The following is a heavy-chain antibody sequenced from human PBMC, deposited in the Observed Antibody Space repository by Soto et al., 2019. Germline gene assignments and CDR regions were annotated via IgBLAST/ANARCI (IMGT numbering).Heavy chain of an antibody. CDR3: ARDGYDGSGSPYPAY. V-gene: IGHV4-59*01. J-gene: IGHJ4*02. CDR1: GGSMSEYF. D-gene: IGHD3-10*01. CDR2: IYYLGST. Sequence: SETLSLTCSVSGGSMSEYFWSWIRQSPGRGLEWIGYIYYLGSTDYNPSLKSRVTISVDTSKRQFSLRLTSVTAADTAVYYCARDGYDGSGSPYPAYWGPGTQVTVSS.